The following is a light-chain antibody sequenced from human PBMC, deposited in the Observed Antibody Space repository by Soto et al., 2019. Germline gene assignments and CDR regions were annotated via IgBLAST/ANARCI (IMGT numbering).Light chain of an antibody. Sequence: QSALTQPASVSGSPGQSITISCTGTSSDVGGYNYVSWYQQHPGKAPKLIIYDVTNRPSGVSNRFSGSKYGNTSSLTISGLQAEDEADYCCSSYTSSITDVFGSGTKVTV. V-gene: IGLV2-14*01. J-gene: IGLJ1*01. CDR3: SSYTSSITDV. CDR1: SSDVGGYNY. CDR2: DVT.